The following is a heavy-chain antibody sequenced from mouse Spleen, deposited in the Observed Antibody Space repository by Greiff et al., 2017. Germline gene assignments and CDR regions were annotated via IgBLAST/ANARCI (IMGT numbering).Heavy chain of an antibody. D-gene: IGHD2-1*01. CDR3: ARNTLYGNPFAY. CDR2: ISYDGSN. V-gene: IGHV3-6*01. CDR1: GYSITSGYY. Sequence: EVQRVESGPGLVKPSQSLSLTCSVTGYSITSGYYWNWIRQFPGNKLEWMGYISYDGSNNYNPSLKNRISITRDTSKNQFFLKLNSVTTEDTATYYCARNTLYGNPFAYWGQGTLVTVSA. J-gene: IGHJ3*01.